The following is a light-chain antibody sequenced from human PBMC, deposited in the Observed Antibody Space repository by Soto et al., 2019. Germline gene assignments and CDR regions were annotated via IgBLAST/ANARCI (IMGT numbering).Light chain of an antibody. J-gene: IGKJ2*01. CDR2: GAS. CDR1: QVIGSRY. Sequence: EIVMTQSPGTLSLSPGERATISCRASQVIGSRYLAWYHQKSGQAPRLLIYGASSRATGIPDRFSGSGSGTAFTLTISRLEPEDFGVYYCQQFGSSIPHTFGHGTKLEIK. V-gene: IGKV3-20*01. CDR3: QQFGSSIPHT.